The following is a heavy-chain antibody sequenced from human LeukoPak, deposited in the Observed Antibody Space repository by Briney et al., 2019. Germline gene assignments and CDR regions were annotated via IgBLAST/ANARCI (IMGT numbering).Heavy chain of an antibody. CDR3: ARDNLFPYYYGMDV. V-gene: IGHV3-74*01. CDR1: GFTFSSYW. J-gene: IGHJ6*02. Sequence: GGSLRLSCAASGFTFSSYWMHWVRQAPGKGLVWFSRINSDGSSTYYADSVKGRFTISRDNSKNTLYLQMNSLRAEDTAVYYCARDNLFPYYYGMDVWGQGTTVTVSS. CDR2: INSDGSST.